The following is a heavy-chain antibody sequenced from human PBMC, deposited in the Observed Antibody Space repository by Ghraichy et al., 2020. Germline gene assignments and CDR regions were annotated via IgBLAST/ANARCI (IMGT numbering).Heavy chain of an antibody. CDR2: IYYSGST. D-gene: IGHD3-22*01. CDR1: GGSVSSGSYY. V-gene: IGHV4-61*01. J-gene: IGHJ3*02. Sequence: SETLSLTCTVSGGSVSSGSYYWSWIRQPPGKGLEWIGCIYYSGSTNYNPSLKSRVTISVDTSKNQISLKLSSVTAADTAVYYCARDRDADGSGYYPLHDAVDIWGQGTMVTVS. CDR3: ARDRDADGSGYYPLHDAVDI.